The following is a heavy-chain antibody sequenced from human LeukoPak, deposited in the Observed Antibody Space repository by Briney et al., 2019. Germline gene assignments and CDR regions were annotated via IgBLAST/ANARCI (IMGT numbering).Heavy chain of an antibody. J-gene: IGHJ4*02. D-gene: IGHD3-10*01. Sequence: GGSLRLSCAASGFTFSSYAMSWVRQAPGKGLEWVSAISGSGGSTYYADSVKGRFTISRDNSKSTLYLQMNSLRAEDTAVYYCAKEMNLWFGELLYFDYWGQGTLVTVSS. CDR2: ISGSGGST. CDR3: AKEMNLWFGELLYFDY. CDR1: GFTFSSYA. V-gene: IGHV3-23*01.